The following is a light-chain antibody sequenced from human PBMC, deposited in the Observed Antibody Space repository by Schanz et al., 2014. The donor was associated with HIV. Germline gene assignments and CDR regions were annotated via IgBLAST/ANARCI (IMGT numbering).Light chain of an antibody. CDR3: QQRRNWLT. Sequence: EIVMTQSPATLSVSPGERATLSCRASQSVSSNLAWYQQKPGQAPRLLIYGASTRATGIPARFSGSGSGTEFTLTISSLQSEDFAVYYCQQRRNWLTFGGGTKVEIK. CDR1: QSVSSN. J-gene: IGKJ4*01. V-gene: IGKV3-15*01. CDR2: GAS.